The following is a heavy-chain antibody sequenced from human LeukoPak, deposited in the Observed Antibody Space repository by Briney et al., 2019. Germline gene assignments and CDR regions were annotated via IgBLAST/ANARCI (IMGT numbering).Heavy chain of an antibody. J-gene: IGHJ4*02. Sequence: ASVKVSCKASGYTFTGYYMHWVRQAPGQGLEWMEWINPSSGGTKYAQKFQGRVTMTRDTSTSTAYMELTSLRSDDAAVYYCARVETTGTPFDYWGQGTLVTVSS. D-gene: IGHD1-1*01. CDR1: GYTFTGYY. V-gene: IGHV1-2*02. CDR3: ARVETTGTPFDY. CDR2: INPSSGGT.